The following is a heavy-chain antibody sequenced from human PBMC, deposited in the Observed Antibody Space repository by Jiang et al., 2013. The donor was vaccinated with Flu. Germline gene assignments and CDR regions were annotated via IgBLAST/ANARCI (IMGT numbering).Heavy chain of an antibody. D-gene: IGHD3-10*01. CDR1: GGCSTNNNLL. V-gene: IGHV4-39*01. CDR2: MCYSGNT. CDR3: ARRRGLSDWVDP. J-gene: IGHJ5*02. Sequence: GSGLVKPSETLSLTCIVSGGCSTNNNLLCWDWIRQSPGMGLEWIGSMCYSGNTYYNPSLKSRVTVFLDTSRDQFSLRLSSVTAADTAVYYCARRRGLSDWVDPWGQGPWSPSPQ.